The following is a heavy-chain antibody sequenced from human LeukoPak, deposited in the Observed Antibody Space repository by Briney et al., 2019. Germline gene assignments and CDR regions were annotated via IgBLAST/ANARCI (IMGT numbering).Heavy chain of an antibody. CDR1: GFTFSNYE. V-gene: IGHV3-23*01. J-gene: IGHJ4*02. CDR2: ISGSGGST. D-gene: IGHD6-19*01. CDR3: AKDGAKSSGWYDY. Sequence: GGSLRLSCAASGFTFSNYEMHWVRRAPGKGLEWVSAISGSGGSTYYADSVKGRFTISRDNSKNTLYLQMNSLRAEDTAVYYCAKDGAKSSGWYDYWGQGTLVTVSS.